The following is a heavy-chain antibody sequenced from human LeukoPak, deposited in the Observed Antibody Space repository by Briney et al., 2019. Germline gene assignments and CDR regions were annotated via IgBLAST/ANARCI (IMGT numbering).Heavy chain of an antibody. CDR1: GGSISSYY. CDR2: IYYSGST. J-gene: IGHJ4*02. Sequence: SETLSLTCTVSGGSISSYYWSWIRQPPGRGLEWIGYIYYSGSTNYNPSLKSRITMSVDTSKNQFSLKMGSVTAADTAVYYCARGYSSGSYLFDYWGQGTLVTVSS. V-gene: IGHV4-59*01. D-gene: IGHD1-26*01. CDR3: ARGYSSGSYLFDY.